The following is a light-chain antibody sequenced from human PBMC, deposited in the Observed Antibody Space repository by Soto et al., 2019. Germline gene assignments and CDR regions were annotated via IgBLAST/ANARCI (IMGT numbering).Light chain of an antibody. CDR1: SIDVGGYNY. CDR3: SSYTSSSTRV. CDR2: DVS. J-gene: IGLJ2*01. Sequence: QSALTQPASVSGSPGQSITISCTGTSIDVGGYNYVSWYQQHPGKAPKLMIYDVSNRPSGVSSRFSGSKSGNTASLTISGLQAEDDADYYCSSYTSSSTRVFGGGTKLIVL. V-gene: IGLV2-14*01.